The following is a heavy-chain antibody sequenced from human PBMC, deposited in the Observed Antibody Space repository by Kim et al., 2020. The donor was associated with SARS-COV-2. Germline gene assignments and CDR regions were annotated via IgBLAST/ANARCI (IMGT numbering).Heavy chain of an antibody. CDR2: ISSSSSYI. D-gene: IGHD3-22*01. CDR1: GFTFSSYS. CDR3: ARDPMIVVDQDAFDI. V-gene: IGHV3-21*01. Sequence: GGSLRLSCAASGFTFSSYSMNWVRQAPGKGLEWVSSISSSSSYIYYADSVKGRFTISRDNAKNSLYLQMNSLRAEDTAVYYCARDPMIVVDQDAFDIWGQGTMVTVSS. J-gene: IGHJ3*02.